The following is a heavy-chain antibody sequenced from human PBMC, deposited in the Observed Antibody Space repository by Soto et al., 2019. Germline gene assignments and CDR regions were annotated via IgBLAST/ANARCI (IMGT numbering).Heavy chain of an antibody. V-gene: IGHV1-69*01. Sequence: QVQLVQSGAEVEKPGSSVRVSCKASGDSFSKYTVNWVRQAPRQGLEWMGGIIPRFGTTNYAPTLQDRVTITADESMNTVSMELSSLRSEDTALYYCARGRGLYNSGRSQLDSWGQGTLVTVSS. J-gene: IGHJ4*02. CDR1: GDSFSKYT. CDR2: IIPRFGTT. D-gene: IGHD1-26*01. CDR3: ARGRGLYNSGRSQLDS.